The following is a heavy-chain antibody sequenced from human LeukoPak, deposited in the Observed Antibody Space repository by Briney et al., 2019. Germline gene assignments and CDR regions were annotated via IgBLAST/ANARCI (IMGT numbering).Heavy chain of an antibody. Sequence: GASVKVSCKASGGTFSSYAISWVRQAPGRGLEWMGGIIPIFGTANYAQKFQGRVTITTDESTSTAYMELSSLRSEDTAVYYCARDPEQYSSGFNWFDPWGQGTLVTVSS. CDR2: IIPIFGTA. V-gene: IGHV1-69*05. D-gene: IGHD6-19*01. CDR1: GGTFSSYA. J-gene: IGHJ5*02. CDR3: ARDPEQYSSGFNWFDP.